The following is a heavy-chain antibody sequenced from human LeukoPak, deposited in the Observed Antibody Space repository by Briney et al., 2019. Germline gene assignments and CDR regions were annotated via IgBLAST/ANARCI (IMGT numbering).Heavy chain of an antibody. CDR2: INPSGGST. V-gene: IGHV1-46*01. J-gene: IGHJ4*02. D-gene: IGHD2-8*01. CDR1: GYTFTSYY. CDR3: ARDRGYCTNGVCYTETDY. Sequence: ASVKVSCKASGYTFTSYYMHWVRQAPGQGLEWMGIINPSGGSTSYAQKFQGRVTMTRDTSTSTVYVELSSLRSEDTAVYYCARDRGYCTNGVCYTETDYWGQGTLVTVSS.